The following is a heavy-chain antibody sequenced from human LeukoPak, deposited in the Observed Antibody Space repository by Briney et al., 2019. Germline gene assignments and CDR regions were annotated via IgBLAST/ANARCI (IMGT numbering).Heavy chain of an antibody. J-gene: IGHJ4*02. CDR2: IIPIFGTA. CDR1: GGTFSSYA. Sequence: ASVKVSCKASGGTFSSYAISWVRQAPGQGLEWMGGIIPIFGTANYAQKFQGRVTITADESTSTAYMELSSLRSEDTAVYYCARDPDYYDSSGDDYRGQGTLVTVSS. V-gene: IGHV1-69*13. CDR3: ARDPDYYDSSGDDY. D-gene: IGHD3-22*01.